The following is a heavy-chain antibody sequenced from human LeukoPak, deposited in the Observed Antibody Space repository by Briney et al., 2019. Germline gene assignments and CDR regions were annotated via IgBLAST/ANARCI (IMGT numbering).Heavy chain of an antibody. V-gene: IGHV4-61*02. CDR2: IYSSGRT. CDR1: GGSISRGSYY. J-gene: IGHJ4*02. CDR3: ARSQYYDIWGGYPLDY. Sequence: SETLSLTCTVSGGSISRGSYYWSWIRQPDGKGLEWIGRIYSSGRTNYSPSLKSRVTISVDTSTNQFSLKLTSVTAADTAVYYCARSQYYDIWGGYPLDYWGQGTLVTVSS. D-gene: IGHD3-3*01.